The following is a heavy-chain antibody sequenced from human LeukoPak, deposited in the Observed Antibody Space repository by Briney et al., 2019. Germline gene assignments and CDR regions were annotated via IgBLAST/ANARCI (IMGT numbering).Heavy chain of an antibody. D-gene: IGHD2-8*01. CDR1: GYSENFYG. J-gene: IGHJ4*02. V-gene: IGHV1-18*01. CDR3: AGSLGHCTSNVCYLKY. Sequence: GASVKVSCKTSGYSENFYGITWVRQVAGQGLEWMGWISAQHGQTEYAPNSQDRVTMTTDTYTNTAYMELRSLRSDDTAVYYCAGSLGHCTSNVCYLKYWGQGTLVTVSS. CDR2: ISAQHGQT.